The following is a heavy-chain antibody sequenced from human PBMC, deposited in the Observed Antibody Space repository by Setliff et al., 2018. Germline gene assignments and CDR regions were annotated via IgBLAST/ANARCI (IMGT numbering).Heavy chain of an antibody. J-gene: IGHJ5*02. V-gene: IGHV3-30*02. CDR3: ARGSQYQLPKHKGRVYNWFDP. CDR1: GFTFSSYG. CDR2: IRYDGSNK. Sequence: PGGSLRLSCAASGFTFSSYGMHWVRQAPGKGLEWVAFIRYDGSNKYYADSVKGRFTISRDNSKNTLSLQMNSLRAEDTAVYYCARGSQYQLPKHKGRVYNWFDPWGQGTLVTVSS. D-gene: IGHD2-2*01.